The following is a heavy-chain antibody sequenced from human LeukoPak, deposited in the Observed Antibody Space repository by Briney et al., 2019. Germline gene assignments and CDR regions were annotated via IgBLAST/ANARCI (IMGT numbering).Heavy chain of an antibody. CDR1: GFTFSSYA. CDR2: ISGSGGST. J-gene: IGHJ4*02. D-gene: IGHD2-2*01. Sequence: GGSLRLSCAASGFTFSSYAMNWVRQAPGKRLEWVSAISGSGGSTYYADSVKGRFTISRDNSKNTLYLQMNSLRAEDTAVYYCAGRVVPAAPIDYWGQGTLVTVSS. CDR3: AGRVVPAAPIDY. V-gene: IGHV3-23*01.